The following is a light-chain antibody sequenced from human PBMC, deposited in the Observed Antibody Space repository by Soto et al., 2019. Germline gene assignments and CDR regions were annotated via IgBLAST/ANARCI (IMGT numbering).Light chain of an antibody. CDR3: QQYDSYPWT. J-gene: IGKJ1*01. V-gene: IGKV1-5*03. Sequence: DIQMTQTPSTLSASVGDRLIITCRASQSISNWLAWYQQKQGKXPKXXIYKASTLESGVPSRFSGSGSGTELIITISSLQPDDCATYDCQQYDSYPWTFGQGTKVDIK. CDR1: QSISNW. CDR2: KAS.